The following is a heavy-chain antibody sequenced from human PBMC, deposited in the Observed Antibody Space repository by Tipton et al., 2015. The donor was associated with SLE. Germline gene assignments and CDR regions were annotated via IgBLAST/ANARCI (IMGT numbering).Heavy chain of an antibody. CDR3: ARDQGGREIDF. D-gene: IGHD1-26*01. CDR1: GGSISSSPYF. Sequence: TLSLTCTVSGGSISSSPYFCDWIRQSPGKGLEWIGTIYYSGTPEYNPSLKSRVTMSVDTSKNQFSLSLRSVTAADTAVYYCARDQGGREIDFWGQGTLVTVSS. CDR2: IYYSGTP. J-gene: IGHJ4*02. V-gene: IGHV4-39*07.